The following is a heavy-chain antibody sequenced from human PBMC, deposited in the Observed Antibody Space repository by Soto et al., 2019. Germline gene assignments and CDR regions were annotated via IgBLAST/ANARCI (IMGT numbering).Heavy chain of an antibody. J-gene: IGHJ6*02. D-gene: IGHD2-2*01. CDR1: GFSLSTSGMC. V-gene: IGHV2-70*11. CDR2: IDWDDDK. CDR3: ARAHIVLVPAANVPYYYYGMDV. Sequence: GSGPTLVNPTQTLTLTCTFSGFSLSTSGMCVSWIRQPPGKALEWLARIDWDDDKYYSTSLKTRLTISKDTSKNQVVLTMTNMDPVDTATYYCARAHIVLVPAANVPYYYYGMDVWGQGTTVTVSS.